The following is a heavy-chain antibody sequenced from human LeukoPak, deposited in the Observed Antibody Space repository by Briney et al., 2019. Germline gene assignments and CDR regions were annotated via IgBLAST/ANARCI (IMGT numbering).Heavy chain of an antibody. CDR1: SESFSGYF. CDR2: INYSGST. CDR3: ARDLYYYGSGSYVYFDY. Sequence: PSEILSLTCAIYSESFSGYFWSWIRQPPGKGLEWIGEINYSGSTNYNPSLKSRVTISVDTSKNQFSLKLSSVTAADTAVYYCARDLYYYGSGSYVYFDYWGQGTLVTVSS. V-gene: IGHV4-34*01. J-gene: IGHJ4*02. D-gene: IGHD3-10*01.